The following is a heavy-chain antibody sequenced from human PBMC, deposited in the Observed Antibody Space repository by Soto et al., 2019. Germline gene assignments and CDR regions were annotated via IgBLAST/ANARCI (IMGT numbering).Heavy chain of an antibody. V-gene: IGHV3-23*01. J-gene: IGHJ4*02. CDR1: GFTFSSYA. Sequence: GGSLRLSCAASGFTFSSYAMSWVRQAPGKGLEWVSAISGSGGSTYYADSVKGRFTISRDNSKNTLYLQMNSLRAEDTAVYYCAKDEATYYDFWSGYYTRDYWGQGTLVTVSS. D-gene: IGHD3-3*01. CDR2: ISGSGGST. CDR3: AKDEATYYDFWSGYYTRDY.